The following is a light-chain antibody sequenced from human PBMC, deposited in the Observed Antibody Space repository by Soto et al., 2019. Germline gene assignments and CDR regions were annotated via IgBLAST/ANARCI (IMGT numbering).Light chain of an antibody. J-gene: IGKJ1*01. Sequence: DIVLTQSPLSLPVTPGEPASISCRSSQSLLHSNGYNYLDWYLQKPGQSPQLLIYVASNRSSGVPDRFSGSGSGTDFTLKISRVEAEDVGIYYCMQGLRRWTFGQGTKVDIK. V-gene: IGKV2-28*01. CDR2: VAS. CDR1: QSLLHSNGYNY. CDR3: MQGLRRWT.